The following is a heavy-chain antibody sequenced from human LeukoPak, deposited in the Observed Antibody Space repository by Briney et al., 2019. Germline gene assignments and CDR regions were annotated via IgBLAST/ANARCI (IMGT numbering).Heavy chain of an antibody. CDR3: ARDRWEPGYYFDY. V-gene: IGHV3-30*02. J-gene: IGHJ4*02. Sequence: GGSLRLSCTASGFTFSSYGMHWVRQAPGKGLEWVAFIRYDGSNKYYADSVKGRFTISRDNAKNSLYLQMNSLRAEDTAVYYCARDRWEPGYYFDYWGQGTLVTVSS. CDR1: GFTFSSYG. CDR2: IRYDGSNK. D-gene: IGHD1-26*01.